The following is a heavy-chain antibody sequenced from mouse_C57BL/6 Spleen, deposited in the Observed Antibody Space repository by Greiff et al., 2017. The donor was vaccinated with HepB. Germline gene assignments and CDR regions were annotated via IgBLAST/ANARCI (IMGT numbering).Heavy chain of an antibody. CDR2: IDPDTGGT. D-gene: IGHD2-5*01. CDR1: GYTFTDYE. J-gene: IGHJ2*01. V-gene: IGHV1-15*01. CDR3: TRSIVTTRYVDY. Sequence: VQLQQSGAELVRPGASVTLSCKASGYTFTDYEMHWVKQTPVPGLDWIGAIDPDTGGTASIQKFKGKAILTADKSSSTAYMEPRSLTSEDSAVYYGTRSIVTTRYVDYWGQGTTLTVSS.